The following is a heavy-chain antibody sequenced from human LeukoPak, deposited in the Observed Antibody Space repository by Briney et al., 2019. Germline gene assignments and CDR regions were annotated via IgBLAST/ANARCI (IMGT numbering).Heavy chain of an antibody. Sequence: SETLSLICTVSGGSISSYYWSWIRQPAGKGLEWIGRIYSSGSTNYNPSLKSRVTMSVDTSKSQFSLKLSSVTAADTAVYYCASDGDYYDSSGYYEKMYYFDYWGQGTLVTVSS. CDR1: GGSISSYY. CDR2: IYSSGST. CDR3: ASDGDYYDSSGYYEKMYYFDY. J-gene: IGHJ4*02. V-gene: IGHV4-4*07. D-gene: IGHD3-22*01.